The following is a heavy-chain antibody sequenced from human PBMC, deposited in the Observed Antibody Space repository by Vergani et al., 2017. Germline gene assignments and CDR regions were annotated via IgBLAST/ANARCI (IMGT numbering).Heavy chain of an antibody. J-gene: IGHJ6*04. V-gene: IGHV4-59*01. CDR2: IYYSGST. Sequence: QVQLQESGPGLVKPSETLSLTCTVSGGSISSYYWSWIRQPPGKGLEWIGYIYYSGSTNYNPSLKSRVTISVDTSKNQFSLKLSSVTAADTAVYYCAREGAKYQPPVWGKGTTVTVSS. CDR1: GGSISSYY. CDR3: AREGAKYQPPV. D-gene: IGHD2-2*01.